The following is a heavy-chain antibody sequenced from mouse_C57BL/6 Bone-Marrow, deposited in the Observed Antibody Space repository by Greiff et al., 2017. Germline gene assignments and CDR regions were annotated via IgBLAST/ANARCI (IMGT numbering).Heavy chain of an antibody. D-gene: IGHD1-1*01. J-gene: IGHJ2*01. CDR1: GYTFTSYW. Sequence: QVHVKQPGAELVKPGASVKLSCKASGYTFTSYWMHWVKQRPGQGLEWIGMIHPNSGSTTYNEKFKSKATLTVDKSSSTAYMQLSSLTSEDSAVYYCARLYYYGSSLYYFDYWGQGTTLTVSS. CDR3: ARLYYYGSSLYYFDY. CDR2: IHPNSGST. V-gene: IGHV1-64*01.